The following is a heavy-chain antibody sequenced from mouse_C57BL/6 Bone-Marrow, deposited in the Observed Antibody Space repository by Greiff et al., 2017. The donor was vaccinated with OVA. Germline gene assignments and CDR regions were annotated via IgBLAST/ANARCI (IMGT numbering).Heavy chain of an antibody. Sequence: DVHLVESGGGLVQSGRSLRLSCATSGFTFSDFYMEWVRQAPGKGLEWIAASRNKANDYTTEYSASVKGRFIVSRDTSQSILYLQMNALRAEDTAIYYCARDALSGTRGFAYWGQGTLVTVSA. D-gene: IGHD4-1*01. CDR3: ARDALSGTRGFAY. J-gene: IGHJ3*01. CDR1: GFTFSDFY. V-gene: IGHV7-1*01. CDR2: SRNKANDYTT.